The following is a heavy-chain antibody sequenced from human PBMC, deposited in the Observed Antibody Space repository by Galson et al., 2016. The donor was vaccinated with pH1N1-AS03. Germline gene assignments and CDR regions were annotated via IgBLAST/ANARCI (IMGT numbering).Heavy chain of an antibody. Sequence: SLRLSCAASGLRFSNHVMSWVRQAPGKGLHWVSTISDSGSTTYHGDSVKGRFTTSRDNSQNTLFLHMNSLRAEDTALYYSATVNAEMDDAFDIWGRGTMVTVSS. CDR1: GLRFSNHV. CDR3: ATVNAEMDDAFDI. CDR2: ISDSGSTT. V-gene: IGHV3-23*01. D-gene: IGHD5-24*01. J-gene: IGHJ3*02.